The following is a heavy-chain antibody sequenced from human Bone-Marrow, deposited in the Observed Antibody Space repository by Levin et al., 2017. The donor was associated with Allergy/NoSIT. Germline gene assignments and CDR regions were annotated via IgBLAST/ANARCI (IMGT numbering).Heavy chain of an antibody. D-gene: IGHD1-14*01. Sequence: SETLSLTCTVSGASITAYFWTWIRQPAGKGVEWIGRIKNGGITNYNPSLKSRVTMSLDTSKNQLSVKLTSVTAADTAVYYCAREKESYHRCLDYWGQRTLVTVSS. J-gene: IGHJ4*02. CDR3: AREKESYHRCLDY. CDR2: IKNGGIT. CDR1: GASITAYF. V-gene: IGHV4-4*07.